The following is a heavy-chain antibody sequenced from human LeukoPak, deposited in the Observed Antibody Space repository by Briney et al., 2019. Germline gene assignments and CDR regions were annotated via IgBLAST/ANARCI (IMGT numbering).Heavy chain of an antibody. D-gene: IGHD3-10*01. CDR1: DGAIAGYS. J-gene: IGHJ5*02. V-gene: IGHV4-59*01. Sequence: SETLSLSFTVSDGAIAGYSWSWIRQPPVKGLEWIGSIYYSGDTNYNPTLQSRVTVSVDTSKNPFSLKLTSVTAADTAVYYCVRGPYGSGISNWFDPWGQGTLVIVSS. CDR3: VRGPYGSGISNWFDP. CDR2: IYYSGDT.